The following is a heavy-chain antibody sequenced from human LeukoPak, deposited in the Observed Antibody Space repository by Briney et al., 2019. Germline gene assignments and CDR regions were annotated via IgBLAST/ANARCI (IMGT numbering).Heavy chain of an antibody. V-gene: IGHV1-69*13. CDR3: ARAYCSGGSCPEYIFDY. D-gene: IGHD2-15*01. Sequence: ASVKVSCKASGGTFSTYTISWVRQAPGQGLEWMGGIIPIFGTANYAQKFQGRVTITAEESTSTAYMELSSLRSEDMAVYYCARAYCSGGSCPEYIFDYWGQGTLVTVSS. J-gene: IGHJ4*02. CDR2: IIPIFGTA. CDR1: GGTFSTYT.